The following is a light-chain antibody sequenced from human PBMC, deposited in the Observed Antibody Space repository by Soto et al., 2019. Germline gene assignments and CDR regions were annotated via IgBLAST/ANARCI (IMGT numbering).Light chain of an antibody. CDR1: SSDIGAYNY. V-gene: IGLV2-14*01. J-gene: IGLJ1*01. Sequence: QSALTQPASVAGCPGQSITIACTGISSDIGAYNYVSWFQQYPGKAPKLIISEVSNRPSGVSNRFSGSKSGTAASLTISGLQTEDEADYFCFSFTTDWTHVFGTGTKVTVL. CDR2: EVS. CDR3: FSFTTDWTHV.